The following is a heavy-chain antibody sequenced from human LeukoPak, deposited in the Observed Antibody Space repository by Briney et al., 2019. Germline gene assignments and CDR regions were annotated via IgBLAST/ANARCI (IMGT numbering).Heavy chain of an antibody. J-gene: IGHJ4*02. D-gene: IGHD1-26*01. V-gene: IGHV3-21*05. Sequence: GGSLRLSCAASGFTFSSYSMSWVRQAPGKGLEWISYISSSSSYAIYADSVKGRFTISRDNAKNSLYLQMNSLRAEDTAVYYCARVGGSYWVDYWGQGTLVTVSS. CDR2: ISSSSSYA. CDR3: ARVGGSYWVDY. CDR1: GFTFSSYS.